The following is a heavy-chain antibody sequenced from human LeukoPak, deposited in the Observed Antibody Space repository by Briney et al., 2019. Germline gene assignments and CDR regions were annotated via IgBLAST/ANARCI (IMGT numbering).Heavy chain of an antibody. CDR3: ARVSSVGRLNFDY. D-gene: IGHD3-16*02. CDR2: IYYSGST. CDR1: GGSISSGGYY. Sequence: SETLSLTCTVSGGSISSGGYYWSWIRQHPGKGLEWIGYIYYSGSTYYNPSLKSRVTMSVDTSKNQFSLKLSSVTAADTAVYYCARVSSVGRLNFDYWGQGTLVTVSS. J-gene: IGHJ4*02. V-gene: IGHV4-31*03.